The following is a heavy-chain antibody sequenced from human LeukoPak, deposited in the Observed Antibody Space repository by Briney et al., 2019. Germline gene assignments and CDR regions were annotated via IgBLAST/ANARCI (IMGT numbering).Heavy chain of an antibody. Sequence: WGSLRLSCGGSGYTFSQGWMSWVRQGPGQGLEWVGRIRSKTDGGTTDYAAPVKGRFTISRDDSENTLYLQMNSLKTEDTAVYYCTVDYNTDSQYYWGQGTLVTVSS. CDR1: GYTFSQGW. J-gene: IGHJ4*02. CDR2: IRSKTDGGTT. D-gene: IGHD1-14*01. V-gene: IGHV3-15*01. CDR3: TVDYNTDSQYY.